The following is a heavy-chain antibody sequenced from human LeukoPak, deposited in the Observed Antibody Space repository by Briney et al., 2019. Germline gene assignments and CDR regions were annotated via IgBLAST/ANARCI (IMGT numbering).Heavy chain of an antibody. Sequence: GGSLRLSCAASGFTFSSYWMSWVRQAPGKGLEWVANTKQDGSERYYVDSVKGRFTISRDNAKNSLYLQMNGLRAEDTAVYYCARDKIVGATNFDYWGQGTLVTVSS. CDR3: ARDKIVGATNFDY. V-gene: IGHV3-7*03. J-gene: IGHJ4*02. D-gene: IGHD1-26*01. CDR2: TKQDGSER. CDR1: GFTFSSYW.